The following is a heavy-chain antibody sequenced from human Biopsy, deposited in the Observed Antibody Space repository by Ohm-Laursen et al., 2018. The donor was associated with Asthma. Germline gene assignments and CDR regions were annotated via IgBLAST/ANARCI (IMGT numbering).Heavy chain of an antibody. CDR2: IKHDGSDQ. D-gene: IGHD1-20*01. CDR1: GFTFSKFW. CDR3: ARHNWDNWRFMYYGMGV. V-gene: IGHV3-7*01. J-gene: IGHJ6*02. Sequence: SLRLSCAASGFTFSKFWMNWVRQAPGKGLEWVANIKHDGSDQEYVDSVKGRFTISRDNARDSVYLQMNSLRVEDTAVYYCARHNWDNWRFMYYGMGVWGQGTTVTVSS.